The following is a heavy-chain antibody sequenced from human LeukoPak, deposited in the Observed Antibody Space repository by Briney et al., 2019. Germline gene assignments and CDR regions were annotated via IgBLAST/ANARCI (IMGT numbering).Heavy chain of an antibody. CDR2: ISSSSSYI. J-gene: IGHJ6*03. V-gene: IGHV3-21*01. D-gene: IGHD5-18*01. CDR3: ARGYSYGATDYYYYTDV. Sequence: PGGSLRLSCAASGFTFSSYAMSWVRQAPGKGLEWVSSISSSSSYIYYADSVKGRFTISRDNAKNSLYLQMNSLRAEDTAVYYCARGYSYGATDYYYYTDVWGKGTTVTVSS. CDR1: GFTFSSYA.